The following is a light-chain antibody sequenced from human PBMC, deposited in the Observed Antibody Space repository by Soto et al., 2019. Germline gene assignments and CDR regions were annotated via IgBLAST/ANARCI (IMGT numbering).Light chain of an antibody. J-gene: IGKJ2*01. CDR2: GAS. CDR3: QQYYNWPPYT. Sequence: EIVLTQSPATLSVSPGDRATLSCRASQSVSSNLAWYQQKPGQTPRLLIYGASTRATGVPHRFSGSRSGTEFTLTISSLQSEDFAVYYCQQYYNWPPYTFGQGTKVDFK. CDR1: QSVSSN. V-gene: IGKV3-15*01.